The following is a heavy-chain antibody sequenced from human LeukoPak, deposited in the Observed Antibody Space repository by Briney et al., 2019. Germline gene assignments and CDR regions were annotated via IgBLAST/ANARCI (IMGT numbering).Heavy chain of an antibody. CDR2: IYYSGST. CDR1: GGSISSYY. D-gene: IGHD2-21*02. CDR3: ARGDLAYCGGDCYPNFDY. J-gene: IGHJ4*02. Sequence: SETLSLTCTVSGGSISSYYWSWIRQPPGKGLERIGYIYYSGSTNYNPSLKSRVTISVDTSKNQFSLKLSSVTAADTAVYYCARGDLAYCGGDCYPNFDYWGQGTLVTVSS. V-gene: IGHV4-59*01.